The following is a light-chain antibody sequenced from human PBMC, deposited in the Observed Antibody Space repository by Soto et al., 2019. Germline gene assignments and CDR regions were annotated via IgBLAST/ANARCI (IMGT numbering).Light chain of an antibody. J-gene: IGKJ1*01. CDR2: KVS. CDR3: MQGTRWPSWT. Sequence: DVVMTQSPLSLPVTLGQPASISCRSSQSLVYSDGNTYLNWFQQRPGQSPRRLIYKVSNRDSGVPGRFSGSGSGTDFTLKISRVEAEDVGVYYCMQGTRWPSWTFGQGTKVEIK. V-gene: IGKV2-30*01. CDR1: QSLVYSDGNTY.